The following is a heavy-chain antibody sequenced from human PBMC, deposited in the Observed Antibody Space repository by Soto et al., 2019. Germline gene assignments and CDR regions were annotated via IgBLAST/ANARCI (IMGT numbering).Heavy chain of an antibody. V-gene: IGHV1-69*13. CDR1: GSTFSSYA. CDR3: ARPYSSGWDYYYGMDV. J-gene: IGHJ6*02. Sequence: AASVKVSCKASGSTFSSYAISWVRQAPGQGLEWMGGIIPIFGTANYAQKFQGRVTITADEPTSTAYMELSSLRSEDTAGYYCARPYSSGWDYYYGMDVWGQGTTVTVSS. D-gene: IGHD6-19*01. CDR2: IIPIFGTA.